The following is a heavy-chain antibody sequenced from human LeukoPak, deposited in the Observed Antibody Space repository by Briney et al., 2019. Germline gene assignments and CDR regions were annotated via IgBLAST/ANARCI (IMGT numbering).Heavy chain of an antibody. J-gene: IGHJ4*02. D-gene: IGHD1-26*01. V-gene: IGHV3-48*01. CDR3: ARDEKIVGASGQDY. CDR2: ISSSSSTI. Sequence: GGSLRLSCAASGFTFSSYSMNWVRQAPGKGLEWVSYISSSSSTIYYADSVKGRFIISRDNAKNSLYLRMNSLRAEDTAVYYCARDEKIVGASGQDYWGQGTLVTVSS. CDR1: GFTFSSYS.